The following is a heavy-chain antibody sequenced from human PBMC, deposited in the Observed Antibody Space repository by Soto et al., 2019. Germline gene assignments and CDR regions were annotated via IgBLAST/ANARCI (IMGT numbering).Heavy chain of an antibody. V-gene: IGHV1-24*01. Sequence: ASVKVSCKVSGYTLTELSMHWVRPAPGKGLEWMGGFDPEDGETIYAQKFQGRVTMTEDTSTDTAYMELSSLRSEDTAVYYCATSAVVPGLDYYYYYGMDVWGQGTTVTVSS. CDR2: FDPEDGET. CDR1: GYTLTELS. CDR3: ATSAVVPGLDYYYYYGMDV. J-gene: IGHJ6*02. D-gene: IGHD2-15*01.